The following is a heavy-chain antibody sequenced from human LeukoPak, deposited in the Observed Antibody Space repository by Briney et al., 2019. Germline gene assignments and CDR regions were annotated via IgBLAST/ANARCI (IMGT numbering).Heavy chain of an antibody. CDR1: GGSISSGGYS. CDR3: ARSPARGPYDFWSGYYKSETDY. CDR2: IYHSGST. D-gene: IGHD3-3*01. J-gene: IGHJ4*02. V-gene: IGHV4-30-2*01. Sequence: PPQTLSLTCAVSGGSISSGGYSWSWLRQPPGKGLEWIGYIYHSGSTNYNPSLKSRVTISVDTSKNQFSLKLSSVTAADTAVYYCARSPARGPYDFWSGYYKSETDYWGQGTLVTVSS.